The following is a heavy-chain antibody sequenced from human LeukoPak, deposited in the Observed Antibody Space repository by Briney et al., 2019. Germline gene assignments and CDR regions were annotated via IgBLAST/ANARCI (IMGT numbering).Heavy chain of an antibody. Sequence: GGSLRLSCAASGFTFNNAWMSWVRQAPGKGLEWVGRIKSKTDGGTTDYAAPVKGRFTISRDDSKNTLYLQMNSLKTEDTAVYYCTTPRLGHCSGGSCYPGWDAFDIWGQGTMVTVSS. V-gene: IGHV3-15*01. CDR3: TTPRLGHCSGGSCYPGWDAFDI. CDR1: GFTFNNAW. CDR2: IKSKTDGGTT. J-gene: IGHJ3*02. D-gene: IGHD2-15*01.